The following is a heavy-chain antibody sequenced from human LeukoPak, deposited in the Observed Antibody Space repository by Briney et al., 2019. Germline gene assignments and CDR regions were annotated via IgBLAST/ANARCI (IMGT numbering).Heavy chain of an antibody. Sequence: VASVKVSCKASGYTFTAYYIHWVRLAPGQGLEWMGWINPNGGGTNYAQKFQGRVTMTRDTSISTVYMELSRLRSDDTAVYYCGRRGEAGRQNCLDILGQGTKVNVSS. CDR2: INPNGGGT. V-gene: IGHV1-2*02. D-gene: IGHD6-13*01. J-gene: IGHJ3*02. CDR1: GYTFTAYY. CDR3: GRRGEAGRQNCLDI.